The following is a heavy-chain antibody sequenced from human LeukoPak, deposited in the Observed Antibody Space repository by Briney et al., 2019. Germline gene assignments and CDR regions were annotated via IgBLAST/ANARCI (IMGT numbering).Heavy chain of an antibody. D-gene: IGHD3-22*01. Sequence: PGGSLRLSCAASGFTFSSYSMNWVRQAPGKGLEWVSSISSSSSYIYYADSVKGRFTISRDNAKNSLCLQMNSLRAEDTAVYYCASDSSGYHSEYYYYGMDVWGQGTTVTVSS. CDR2: ISSSSSYI. CDR1: GFTFSSYS. CDR3: ASDSSGYHSEYYYYGMDV. V-gene: IGHV3-21*01. J-gene: IGHJ6*02.